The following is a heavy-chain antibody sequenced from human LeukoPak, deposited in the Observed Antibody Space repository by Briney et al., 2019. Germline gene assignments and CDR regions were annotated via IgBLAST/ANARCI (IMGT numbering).Heavy chain of an antibody. CDR2: IKEDGSDK. Sequence: GGSLRLSCAASGFTFSNFWMAWVRQAPWKGLEWVAHIKEDGSDKKYVDSVMGRFTISRDNPKNSLYLQMNNLRAEDTAVYYCARDIGYHTFDYWGQGGLVTVSS. V-gene: IGHV3-7*05. J-gene: IGHJ4*02. CDR3: ARDIGYHTFDY. D-gene: IGHD5-12*01. CDR1: GFTFSNFW.